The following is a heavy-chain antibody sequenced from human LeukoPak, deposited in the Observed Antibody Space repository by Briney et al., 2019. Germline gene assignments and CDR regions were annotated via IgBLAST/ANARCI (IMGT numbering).Heavy chain of an antibody. V-gene: IGHV3-23*01. Sequence: GGSLRLSCAASGFTFSRNGMTWVRQAPGKGLEWVSAISGSGGNTYYADSVKGRFTISRDNSKNTLYLQMNSLRAEDTAVYYCAKDHDYVWGSYHDHYYFDYWGQGTLVTVSS. CDR1: GFTFSRNG. CDR2: ISGSGGNT. CDR3: AKDHDYVWGSYHDHYYFDY. D-gene: IGHD3-16*02. J-gene: IGHJ4*02.